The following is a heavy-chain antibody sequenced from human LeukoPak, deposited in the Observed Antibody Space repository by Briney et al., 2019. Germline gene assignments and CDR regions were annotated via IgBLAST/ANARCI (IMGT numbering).Heavy chain of an antibody. D-gene: IGHD3-3*01. J-gene: IGHJ6*02. V-gene: IGHV4-59*01. CDR1: GGSISSYY. Sequence: SETLSLTCTVSGGSISSYYWSWIRQPPGKGLEWIGYIYYSGSTNYNPSLKSRVTISVDTSKNQFSLKLSSVTAADTAVYYCARARISTTDFWSGYYSFYYYYGMDVWGQGTTVTVSS. CDR2: IYYSGST. CDR3: ARARISTTDFWSGYYSFYYYYGMDV.